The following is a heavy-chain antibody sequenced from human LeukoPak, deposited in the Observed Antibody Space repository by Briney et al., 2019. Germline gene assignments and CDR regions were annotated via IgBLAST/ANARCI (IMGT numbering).Heavy chain of an antibody. D-gene: IGHD5-18*01. CDR1: GFTFSSYW. CDR2: IKQDGSEK. CDR3: ATLVVDTAMADFDY. V-gene: IGHV3-7*01. J-gene: IGHJ4*02. Sequence: GGSLRLSCAASGFTFSSYWMSLVRQAPGEGLEWVANIKQDGSEKYYVDSVKGRFTISRDNAKNSLYLQMNSLRAEDTAVYYCATLVVDTAMADFDYWGQGTLVTVSS.